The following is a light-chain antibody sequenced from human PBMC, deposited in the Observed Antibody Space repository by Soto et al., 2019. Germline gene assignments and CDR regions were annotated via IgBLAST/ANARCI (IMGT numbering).Light chain of an antibody. J-gene: IGKJ4*01. Sequence: EIVMTQSPASLSVSPGDRVTLSCRASQSVNSHLDWYQQKPGQAPSLLILAESTRVNGTPARFSGSGSGTDVSLTISSSQSDDVAVYYCQQYNNWTLSVGGGTKVEIK. V-gene: IGKV3-15*01. CDR1: QSVNSH. CDR2: AES. CDR3: QQYNNWTLS.